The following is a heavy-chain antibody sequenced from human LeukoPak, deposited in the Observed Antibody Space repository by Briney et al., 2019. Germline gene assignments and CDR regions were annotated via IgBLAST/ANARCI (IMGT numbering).Heavy chain of an antibody. CDR2: ISGSGGST. CDR3: AKGGGLHNWFDP. D-gene: IGHD6-25*01. Sequence: GGSLRLSCAASGFTFSSYAMSWVRQAPGKGLEWVSAISGSGGSTYYADSVKGRFAISRDNSKNTLYLQMNSLRAEDTAVYYCAKGGGLHNWFDPWCQGTLVTVSS. J-gene: IGHJ5*02. CDR1: GFTFSSYA. V-gene: IGHV3-23*01.